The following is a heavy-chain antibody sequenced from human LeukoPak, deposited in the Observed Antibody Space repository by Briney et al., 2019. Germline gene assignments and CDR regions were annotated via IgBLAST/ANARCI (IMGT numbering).Heavy chain of an antibody. Sequence: GGSLRLSCVASGFIVSTNYMSWVRQAPGKGLEWVAVIFRGDGTYHADSVKGRFTISRDTTKNTVYLHMNSLTAEDTAIYYCVKEVPGTTIYDWGQGILVTVSS. CDR3: VKEVPGTTIYD. CDR2: IFRGDGT. CDR1: GFIVSTNY. J-gene: IGHJ4*02. V-gene: IGHV3-66*01. D-gene: IGHD4-11*01.